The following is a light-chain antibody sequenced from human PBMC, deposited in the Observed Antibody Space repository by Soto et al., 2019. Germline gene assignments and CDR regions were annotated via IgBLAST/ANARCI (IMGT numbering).Light chain of an antibody. CDR1: QSVSSSY. CDR3: QQYGSSPFT. CDR2: GAS. V-gene: IGKV3-20*01. J-gene: IGKJ3*01. Sequence: EIVLTQSPGTLSLSPGXRATLSCRASQSVSSSYLAGYQQKPAQAPRLLIYGASSRATGITDRFSGSGSGTDFTLTISRLEPEDFAVYYCQQYGSSPFTFSPGTKVDIK.